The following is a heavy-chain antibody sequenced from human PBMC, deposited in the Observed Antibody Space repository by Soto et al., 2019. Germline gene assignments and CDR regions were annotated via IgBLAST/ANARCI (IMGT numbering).Heavy chain of an antibody. Sequence: SVKVSCKASGDTFGRFTINWVRQAPGQGLEWMGGIKPISDITNYAQRFQGRVTFTADASTSTVYLELGSLRSEDTAMYYCARAPPTLSKFVVVLSDPWGQGTLVTVSS. D-gene: IGHD2-21*01. CDR2: IKPISDIT. J-gene: IGHJ4*02. CDR3: ARAPPTLSKFVVVLSDP. V-gene: IGHV1-69*13. CDR1: GDTFGRFT.